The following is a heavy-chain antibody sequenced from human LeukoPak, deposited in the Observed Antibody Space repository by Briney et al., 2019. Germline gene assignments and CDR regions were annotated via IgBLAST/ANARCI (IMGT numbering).Heavy chain of an antibody. CDR2: IKPNSGGT. CDR3: AREERRGYSSSWDLDY. J-gene: IGHJ4*02. Sequence: GASVKVSCKASGYTFTGYYMHWVRQAPGQGLEWMAWIKPNSGGTNYAQKFQGRVTMTRDTSISTGYMELSRLRSDDTAVYYCAREERRGYSSSWDLDYWGQGTLVTVSS. CDR1: GYTFTGYY. D-gene: IGHD6-13*01. V-gene: IGHV1-2*02.